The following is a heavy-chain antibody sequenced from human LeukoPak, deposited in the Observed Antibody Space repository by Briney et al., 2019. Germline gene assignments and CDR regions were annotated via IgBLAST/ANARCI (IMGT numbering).Heavy chain of an antibody. Sequence: GGSLRLSCAASGFTFSSYAMSWVRQVPGKGLEWVSTISGSGGSTYYADSVKGRFTISRDNSKNTLFLQMNSLRAEDTAVYYCAKDDSSSVICDYWGQGALVTVSS. V-gene: IGHV3-23*01. CDR1: GFTFSSYA. CDR2: ISGSGGST. CDR3: AKDDSSSVICDY. D-gene: IGHD3-22*01. J-gene: IGHJ4*02.